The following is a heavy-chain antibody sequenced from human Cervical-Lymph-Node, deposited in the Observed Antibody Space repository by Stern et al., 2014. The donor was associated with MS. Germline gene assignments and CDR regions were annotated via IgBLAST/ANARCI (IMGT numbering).Heavy chain of an antibody. CDR3: AKNPLVAAAGIRNWFDP. J-gene: IGHJ5*02. CDR1: GFTFATHA. V-gene: IGHV3-23*04. Sequence: EVQMVESGGGLVQPGGSLRLSCAASGFTFATHAMSWVRQAPGKGLEWVSSIGGSGSSTSYAASVKGRFTISRDNSKNTLFLQMNSLRPEDTAIYYCAKNPLVAAAGIRNWFDPWGQGTLVTVSS. D-gene: IGHD6-13*01. CDR2: IGGSGSST.